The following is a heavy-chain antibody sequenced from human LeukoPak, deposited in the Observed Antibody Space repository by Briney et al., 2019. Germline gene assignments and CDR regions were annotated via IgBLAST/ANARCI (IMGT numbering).Heavy chain of an antibody. Sequence: KPGGSLRLSCEASGFTFNKAWMSWVRQAPGKGLEWVGRIKNKADGGTTDYAAFVKGRFTISRDDSKNTLYLQINSLKTEDTAVYYCTSSIIAVAGDYWGQGTLVTVSS. D-gene: IGHD6-19*01. J-gene: IGHJ4*02. CDR1: GFTFNKAW. V-gene: IGHV3-15*01. CDR2: IKNKADGGTT. CDR3: TSSIIAVAGDY.